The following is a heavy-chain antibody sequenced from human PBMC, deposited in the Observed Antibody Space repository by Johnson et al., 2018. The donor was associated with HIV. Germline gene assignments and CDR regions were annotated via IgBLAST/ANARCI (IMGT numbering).Heavy chain of an antibody. D-gene: IGHD3-3*01. V-gene: IGHV3-30*02. CDR1: GFTFSTHG. CDR2: IRYDGKDK. CDR3: ARDASLRLLEWFDAFDI. J-gene: IGHJ3*02. Sequence: QVQLVESGGCVVQPGGSLRLSCAASGFTFSTHGIHWVRQAPGKGLEWVSFIRYDGKDKYYADFVKGRFTISRDNSKKTLSLQMNSLRPEDTAVYYCARDASLRLLEWFDAFDIWGQGTMVTVSS.